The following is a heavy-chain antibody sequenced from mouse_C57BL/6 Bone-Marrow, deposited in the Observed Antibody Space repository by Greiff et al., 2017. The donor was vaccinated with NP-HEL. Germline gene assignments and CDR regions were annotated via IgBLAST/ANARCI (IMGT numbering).Heavy chain of an antibody. CDR3: ARQELGREDAMDY. V-gene: IGHV5-9*01. J-gene: IGHJ4*01. CDR2: ISGGGGNT. CDR1: GFTFSSYT. D-gene: IGHD4-1*01. Sequence: DVMLVESGGGLVKPGGSLKLSCAASGFTFSSYTMSWVRQTPEKRLEWIATISGGGGNTYYPDSVKGRFTISRDNAKNTLYLQMSSLRSEDTALYYCARQELGREDAMDYWGQGTSVTVSS.